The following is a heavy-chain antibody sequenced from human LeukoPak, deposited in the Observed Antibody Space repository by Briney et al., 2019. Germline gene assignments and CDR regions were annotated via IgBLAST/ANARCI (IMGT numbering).Heavy chain of an antibody. CDR3: ARNQQLGGHSYYYYGMDV. V-gene: IGHV3-23*01. CDR1: GFTSIAYA. J-gene: IGHJ6*02. D-gene: IGHD3-16*01. CDR2: ISGGGVTT. Sequence: PGGSLRLSCVGSGFTSIAYALTWARQAPGKGLEWFSGISGGGVTTYYADSVKGRFTIFRDNSKNTLYLQMNSLRADDTAIYYCARNQQLGGHSYYYYGMDVWGQGTTVTVSS.